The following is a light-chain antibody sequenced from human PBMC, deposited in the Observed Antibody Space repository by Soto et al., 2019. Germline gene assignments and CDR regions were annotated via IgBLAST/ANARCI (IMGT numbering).Light chain of an antibody. J-gene: IGKJ4*01. CDR3: QQYDKLPT. Sequence: DIQMTLSPSSLCASVGDRVTITCQASQDISNYLNWYQQKPGKAPKLLIYDASNLETGVPSRFSGSGSGTDFTFTISSLQPEDITTYYCQQYDKLPTFGGGTKVEIK. CDR1: QDISNY. V-gene: IGKV1-33*01. CDR2: DAS.